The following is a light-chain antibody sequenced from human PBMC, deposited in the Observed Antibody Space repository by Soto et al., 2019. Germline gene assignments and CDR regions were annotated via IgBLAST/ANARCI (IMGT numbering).Light chain of an antibody. CDR3: QSFDTTLSGFWV. V-gene: IGLV1-40*01. Sequence: QLVLTQPPSVSGAPGQRVTISCTGNNSNIGAGYDVHWYQQLPGTAPKLLIYGNNNRPSGVPDRFSGSKSGTSASLAITGLQAEDEADYYCQSFDTTLSGFWVFGGGTKLTVL. CDR1: NSNIGAGYD. CDR2: GNN. J-gene: IGLJ3*02.